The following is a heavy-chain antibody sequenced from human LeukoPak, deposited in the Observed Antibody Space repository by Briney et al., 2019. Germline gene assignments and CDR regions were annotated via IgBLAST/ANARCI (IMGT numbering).Heavy chain of an antibody. D-gene: IGHD3-22*01. CDR3: ARDFVHYYDSSGFEYYFDF. V-gene: IGHV3-64*01. CDR1: GFTFSRYA. CDR2: ISSNGGRT. J-gene: IGHJ4*02. Sequence: EGSLRLSCAASGFTFSRYAMHWVRQAPGKGLEYVSAISSNGGRTYYENSVKGRFTISRDNSKNTLYLQMGSLRAEDMAVYYCARDFVHYYDSSGFEYYFDFWGQGTLVTVSS.